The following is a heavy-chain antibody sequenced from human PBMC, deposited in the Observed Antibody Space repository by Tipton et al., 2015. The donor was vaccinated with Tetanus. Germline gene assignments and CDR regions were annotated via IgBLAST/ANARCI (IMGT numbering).Heavy chain of an antibody. CDR3: AKNYGDSDYYYYGMDV. CDR1: GFTFSSYS. CDR2: ISGSGGST. J-gene: IGHJ6*02. Sequence: SLRLSCAASGFTFSSYSMNWVRQAPGKGLEWVSYISGSGGSTYYADSVKGRFTISRDNSKNTLYLQMNSLRAEDTAVYYCAKNYGDSDYYYYGMDVWGQGTTVTVSS. D-gene: IGHD4-17*01. V-gene: IGHV3-23*01.